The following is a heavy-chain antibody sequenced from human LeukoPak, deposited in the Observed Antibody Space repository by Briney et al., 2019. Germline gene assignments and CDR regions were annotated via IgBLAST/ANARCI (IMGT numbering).Heavy chain of an antibody. Sequence: PSETLSLTCVVSGGSLTSGGYSWSWIRQPPGKGLEWIGYINYSGSTYYNPSLKSRVTVSLDTSKNQFSLKLSSVTAADTAVYYCARTTMVRGTYYMDVWGKGTTVTISS. J-gene: IGHJ6*03. V-gene: IGHV4-30-4*07. CDR3: ARTTMVRGTYYMDV. CDR1: GGSLTSGGYS. D-gene: IGHD3-10*01. CDR2: INYSGST.